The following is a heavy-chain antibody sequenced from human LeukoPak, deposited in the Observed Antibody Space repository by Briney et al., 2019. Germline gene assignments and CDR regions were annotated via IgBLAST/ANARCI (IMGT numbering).Heavy chain of an antibody. CDR2: ISGSGGST. D-gene: IGHD3-22*01. J-gene: IGHJ4*02. V-gene: IGHV3-23*01. CDR3: AKSGTLVYFYDSSGYYFDY. CDR1: GFTFSSYA. Sequence: GGSLRLSCAASGFTFSSYAMSWVRQAPGKGLEWVSVISGSGGSTYYADSVKGRFTISRDNSKNTVYLQMNSLRVEDTAVYYCAKSGTLVYFYDSSGYYFDYWGQGTLVTVSS.